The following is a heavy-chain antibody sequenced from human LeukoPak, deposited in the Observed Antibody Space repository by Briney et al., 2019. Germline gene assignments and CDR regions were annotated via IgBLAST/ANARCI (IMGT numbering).Heavy chain of an antibody. D-gene: IGHD6-19*01. Sequence: PGGSLRLSCAASGFRFSDYYMSWIRQAPGKGLECVSHINSVGTAMSYAESVKGRFTISRDNAKNSLYLQMNSLRAEDTAVYYCARDSQYSSGPPFDYWGQGTLVTVSS. CDR1: GFRFSDYY. V-gene: IGHV3-11*04. J-gene: IGHJ4*02. CDR2: INSVGTAM. CDR3: ARDSQYSSGPPFDY.